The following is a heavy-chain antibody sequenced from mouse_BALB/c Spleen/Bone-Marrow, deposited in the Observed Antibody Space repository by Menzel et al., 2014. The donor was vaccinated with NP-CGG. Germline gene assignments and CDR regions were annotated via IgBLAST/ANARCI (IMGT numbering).Heavy chain of an antibody. CDR2: IWGDGST. CDR1: GFSLTSYG. J-gene: IGHJ4*01. CDR3: AKGEYSKRYYVMDY. D-gene: IGHD2-5*01. Sequence: VKLMESGPGLVAPSQSLSITCTVSGFSLTSYGVSWVRPPPGKGLEWLGVIWGDGSTNYHSALISRLSISKDNSKSQVFLKLNSLQTDDTATYQCAKGEYSKRYYVMDYWGQGTSVTVSS. V-gene: IGHV2-3*01.